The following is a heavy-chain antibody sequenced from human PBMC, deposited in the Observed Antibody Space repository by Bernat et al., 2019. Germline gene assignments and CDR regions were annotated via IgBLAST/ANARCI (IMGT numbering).Heavy chain of an antibody. Sequence: EVQLVESGGGLVKPGGSLRLSCAASGFTFSSYSMNWVRQAPGKGLEWVSTISSSSSYIYYADAVKGRFTISRDNAKNSLYLQMNSLRAEDTAVYYWARDRGSSGYYYVKESPPGIWGQGTMVTVSS. CDR3: ARDRGSSGYYYVKESPPGI. V-gene: IGHV3-21*01. D-gene: IGHD3-22*01. CDR1: GFTFSSYS. CDR2: ISSSSSYI. J-gene: IGHJ3*02.